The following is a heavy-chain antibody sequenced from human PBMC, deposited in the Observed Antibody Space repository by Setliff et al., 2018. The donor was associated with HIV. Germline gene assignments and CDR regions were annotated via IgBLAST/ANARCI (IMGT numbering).Heavy chain of an antibody. CDR1: GYGFSNYW. CDR2: IYPGDSDT. Sequence: PGESLTISCKGSGYGFSNYWLAWVRQTPGKGLEWMGIIYPGDSDTRYSPSFQGQVTFSADKSINTAHLQWGSLKASDTGIYFCARQTSRYITLSPPDYWGQGTLVTVSS. V-gene: IGHV5-51*01. CDR3: ARQTSRYITLSPPDY. J-gene: IGHJ4*02. D-gene: IGHD3-9*01.